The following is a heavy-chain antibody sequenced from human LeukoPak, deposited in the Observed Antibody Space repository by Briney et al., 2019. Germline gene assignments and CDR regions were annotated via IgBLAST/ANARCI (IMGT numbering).Heavy chain of an antibody. CDR2: IIPIFGTA. CDR3: ARGVEGYVPAASRGGLD. D-gene: IGHD2-2*01. Sequence: SVKVSCKASGGTFSSYAISWVRQAPGQGLEWMGGIIPIFGTANYAQKFQGRVTITTDESTSTAYMELSSLRSEDTAVYYCARGVEGYVPAASRGGLDWGQGTLVTVSS. V-gene: IGHV1-69*05. CDR1: GGTFSSYA. J-gene: IGHJ4*02.